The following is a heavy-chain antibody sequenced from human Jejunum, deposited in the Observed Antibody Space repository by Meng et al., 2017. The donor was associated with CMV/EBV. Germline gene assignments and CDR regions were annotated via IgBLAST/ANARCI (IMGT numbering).Heavy chain of an antibody. CDR1: GDSISSGSRY. Sequence: QVPLQGSGPGLVKPSQTLSLTCTVSGDSISSGSRYWGWVRQPAGKGLEWIGRIYTSGNTNIHPSLRRRVTISSDTSRNQLSLRLTSVTAADTAIYYCVRDWGNNGFDSWGQGILVTVSS. CDR2: IYTSGNT. D-gene: IGHD2/OR15-2a*01. CDR3: VRDWGNNGFDS. J-gene: IGHJ4*02. V-gene: IGHV4-61*02.